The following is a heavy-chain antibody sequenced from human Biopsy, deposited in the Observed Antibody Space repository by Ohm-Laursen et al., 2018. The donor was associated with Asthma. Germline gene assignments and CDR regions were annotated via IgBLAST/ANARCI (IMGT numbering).Heavy chain of an antibody. V-gene: IGHV1-69*01. CDR3: DRKAGSCISRTCYSLDF. D-gene: IGHD2-2*01. CDR2: INSVFGTT. CDR1: GGTFNTYV. J-gene: IGHJ4*02. Sequence: SVTVSCKSLGGTFNTYVIGWVRQAPGQGLEWMGGINSVFGTTTYPQKFQDRVTITADDSTSTVYMELSSLRSEDTAVYYCDRKAGSCISRTCYSLDFWGQGTLVTVSS.